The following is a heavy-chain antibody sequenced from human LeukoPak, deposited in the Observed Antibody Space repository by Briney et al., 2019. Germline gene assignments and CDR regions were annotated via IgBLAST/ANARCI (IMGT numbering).Heavy chain of an antibody. V-gene: IGHV1-18*01. D-gene: IGHD6-19*01. Sequence: ASVKVSCKASGYTFTSYGISWVRQAPGQGLEWMGWISAYNGNTNYAQKLQGRVTMTTDTSTSTAYMELRSLRSDDTAVYYCASLPHGGWLFDYWGQGTLVTVSS. CDR2: ISAYNGNT. J-gene: IGHJ4*02. CDR1: GYTFTSYG. CDR3: ASLPHGGWLFDY.